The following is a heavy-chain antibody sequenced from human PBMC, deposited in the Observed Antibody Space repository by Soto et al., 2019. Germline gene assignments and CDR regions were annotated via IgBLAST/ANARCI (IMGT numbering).Heavy chain of an antibody. Sequence: QMQLVQSGPEVKKPGTSVKVSCKVSGFTFSSSAVQWVRQARGQRLEWIGWIVVGSGNTNYAQKFQERVTITRDMSTSTAYLELSSLRSEDTAVYYLAADLVVYAIHYWGQGTLVTVSS. CDR1: GFTFSSSA. D-gene: IGHD2-8*01. J-gene: IGHJ4*02. CDR2: IVVGSGNT. V-gene: IGHV1-58*01. CDR3: AADLVVYAIHY.